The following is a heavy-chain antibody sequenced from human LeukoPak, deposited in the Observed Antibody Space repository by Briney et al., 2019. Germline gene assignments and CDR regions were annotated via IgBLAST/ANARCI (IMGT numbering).Heavy chain of an antibody. CDR3: ARGRPYYDVLTGYPFDY. CDR1: GYTSTGYY. J-gene: IGHJ4*02. CDR2: INPNSGGT. V-gene: IGHV1-2*02. D-gene: IGHD3-9*01. Sequence: GASVKVPCKASGYTSTGYYMHWVRQAPGQGLEWMGWINPNSGGTNYAQKFQGRVTMTRDTSISTAYMELSRLRSDDTAVYYCARGRPYYDVLTGYPFDYWGQGTLVTVSS.